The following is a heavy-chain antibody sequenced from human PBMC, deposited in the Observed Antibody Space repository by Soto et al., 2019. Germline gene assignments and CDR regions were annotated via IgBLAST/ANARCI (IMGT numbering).Heavy chain of an antibody. V-gene: IGHV1-8*01. Sequence: ASVKVSCKASGYTFTSYDINWVRQATGQGLEWMGWMNPNSGNTGYAQKFQGRVTMTRNTSISTAYMELSSLRSEDTAVYYCARELYCGGDCSPRRIVAFDIWGRGTRVTVSS. CDR1: GYTFTSYD. CDR3: ARELYCGGDCSPRRIVAFDI. J-gene: IGHJ3*02. CDR2: MNPNSGNT. D-gene: IGHD2-21*02.